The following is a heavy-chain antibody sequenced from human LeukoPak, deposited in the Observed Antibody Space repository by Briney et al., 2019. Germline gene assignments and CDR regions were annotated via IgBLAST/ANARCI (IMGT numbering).Heavy chain of an antibody. CDR3: AKDYYVPNY. D-gene: IGHD3-22*01. CDR2: ISGNAGII. Sequence: GGSLRLSCAASGFTFSSYTMSWVRQAPGKGLEWVSAISGNAGIIYNADSVKGRFTISRDNSKNTLYLQMNSLRAEDTAVYYCAKDYYVPNYWGQGTLVTVSS. V-gene: IGHV3-23*01. CDR1: GFTFSSYT. J-gene: IGHJ4*02.